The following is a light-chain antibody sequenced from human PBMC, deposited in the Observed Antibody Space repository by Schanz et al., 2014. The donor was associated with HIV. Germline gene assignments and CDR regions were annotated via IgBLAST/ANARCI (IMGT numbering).Light chain of an antibody. Sequence: DIQMTQSPSSLSASVGDRVTITCRASQDIRDDLGWYQQSPGKAPKRLIYGASTLQSGVPSRFSGSGSGTEFTLTISSLQPEDFATYYCQQVNSYRYTFGGGTKVDIK. CDR2: GAS. CDR3: QQVNSYRYT. V-gene: IGKV1-17*01. CDR1: QDIRDD. J-gene: IGKJ4*01.